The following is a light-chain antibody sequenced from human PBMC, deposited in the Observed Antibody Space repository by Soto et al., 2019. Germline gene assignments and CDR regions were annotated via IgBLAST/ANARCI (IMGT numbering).Light chain of an antibody. J-gene: IGKJ1*01. Sequence: ETVLTQAPGTLSLSPGERATLSCRASQRVTSNYLAWYQQKPGQAPRLLIFGASIRDTGIPDRFSGSGSGTDFTLTISRLEPEEFAVYYCHQYGSSPGTFGQGTKVEIK. CDR1: QRVTSNY. CDR3: HQYGSSPGT. CDR2: GAS. V-gene: IGKV3-20*01.